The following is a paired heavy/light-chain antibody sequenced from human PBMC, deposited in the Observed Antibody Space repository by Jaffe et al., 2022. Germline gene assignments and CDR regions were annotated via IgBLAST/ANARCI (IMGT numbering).Light chain of an antibody. CDR2: DVS. CDR1: SSDVGGYNY. V-gene: IGLV2-11*01. Sequence: QSALTQPRSVSGSPGQSVTISCTGTSSDVGGYNYVSWYQQHPGKAPKFMIYDVSKRPSGVPDRFSGSKSGNTASLTISGLQAEDEADYYCCSYAGSYTVFGGGTKLTVL. CDR3: CSYAGSYTV. J-gene: IGLJ2*01.
Heavy chain of an antibody. CDR1: GYTFTDYY. D-gene: IGHD2-15*01. Sequence: QVQLVQSGAEVKKPGASVKVSCKASGYTFTDYYMHWVRQAPGQGLEWMGRINPNNGGTNYAQNFQGRVTMTRDTSISTAYMELTRLRSDDTAVYYCARVGPGVRYCSGGSCYSWFDPWGQGTPVTVSS. CDR3: ARVGPGVRYCSGGSCYSWFDP. J-gene: IGHJ5*02. V-gene: IGHV1-2*06. CDR2: INPNNGGT.